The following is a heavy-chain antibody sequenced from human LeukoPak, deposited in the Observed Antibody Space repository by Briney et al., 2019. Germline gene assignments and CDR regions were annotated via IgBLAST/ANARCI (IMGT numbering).Heavy chain of an antibody. CDR3: ARESAEGITFGGVIVGAFDI. CDR1: GGSISSYY. CDR2: IYYSGST. J-gene: IGHJ3*02. Sequence: SETLSLTCTVSGGSISSYYWSWIRQPPGKGLEWIGYIYYSGSTNYNPSLKSRVTISVDTSKNQFSLKLSSVTAADTAVYYCARESAEGITFGGVIVGAFDIWGQGTMVTVSS. D-gene: IGHD3-16*02. V-gene: IGHV4-59*01.